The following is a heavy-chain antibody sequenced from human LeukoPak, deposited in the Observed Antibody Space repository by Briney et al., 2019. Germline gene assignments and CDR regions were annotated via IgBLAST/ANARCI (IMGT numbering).Heavy chain of an antibody. D-gene: IGHD3-3*01. CDR2: ISGSGGST. J-gene: IGHJ6*02. CDR3: AKDVWSGYSYYYYGMDV. V-gene: IGHV3-23*01. CDR1: GFTFSSYA. Sequence: GGSLRLSCAASGFTFSSYAMSWVRQAPGKGLEWVSAISGSGGSTYYADSVKGRFTISRDNSKNTLYLQMNSLRAEDTAVYYCAKDVWSGYSYYYYGMDVWGQGTTVTVSS.